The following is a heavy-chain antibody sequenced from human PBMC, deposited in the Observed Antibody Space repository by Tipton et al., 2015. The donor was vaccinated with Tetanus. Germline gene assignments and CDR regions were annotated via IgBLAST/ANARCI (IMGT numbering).Heavy chain of an antibody. D-gene: IGHD4-17*01. Sequence: TLSLTCAVYGGSFSGYYWNWIRQPPGKGLEWIGEINDSGSTSYNPSLKSRVTISVDTSKTQFPLNLSSVTAADTAVYYCARWETVTTKIHYWGQGTLVTVSS. CDR1: GGSFSGYY. CDR3: ARWETVTTKIHY. J-gene: IGHJ4*02. V-gene: IGHV4-34*01. CDR2: INDSGST.